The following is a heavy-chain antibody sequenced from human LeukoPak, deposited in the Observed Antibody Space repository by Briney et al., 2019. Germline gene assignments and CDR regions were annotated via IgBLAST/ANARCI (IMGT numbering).Heavy chain of an antibody. CDR3: AKAAYSSIKFLYYYMDV. J-gene: IGHJ6*03. CDR1: GFTFSSYE. Sequence: PGGSLRLSCAASGFTFSSYEMNWVRQAPGKGLEWVSYISSSGSTIYYADSVKGRFTISRDNAKNSLYLQMNSLRAEDTALYYCAKAAYSSIKFLYYYMDVWGKGTTVTVSS. V-gene: IGHV3-48*03. CDR2: ISSSGSTI. D-gene: IGHD6-13*01.